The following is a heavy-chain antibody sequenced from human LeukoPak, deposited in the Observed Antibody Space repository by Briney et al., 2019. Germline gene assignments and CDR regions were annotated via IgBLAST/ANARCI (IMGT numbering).Heavy chain of an antibody. CDR1: GFTFSSYD. V-gene: IGHV3-13*01. Sequence: GSLRLSCAASGFTFSSYDMHWVRQATGKGLEWVSAIGTAGDTYYPGSVKGRFTISRENAKNSLYLQMNSLRAGDTAVYYCARALRGCGMDVWGQGTTVTVSS. J-gene: IGHJ6*02. D-gene: IGHD6-19*01. CDR3: ARALRGCGMDV. CDR2: IGTAGDT.